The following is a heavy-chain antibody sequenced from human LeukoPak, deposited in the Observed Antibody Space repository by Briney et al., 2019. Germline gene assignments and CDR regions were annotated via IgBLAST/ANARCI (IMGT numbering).Heavy chain of an antibody. J-gene: IGHJ4*02. D-gene: IGHD3-9*01. CDR2: INPNSGDT. Sequence: GASVTVTFLGTGYTFTDYFLHWVRQAPGQRLEWMGWINPNSGDTKYAQRFQGRVTMTRVTSIATAYMELNRLTSDDTAVYYCASGFLTIEHWDWLDLWVRGTLVTVAS. CDR1: GYTFTDYF. CDR3: ASGFLTIEHWDWLDL. V-gene: IGHV1-2*02.